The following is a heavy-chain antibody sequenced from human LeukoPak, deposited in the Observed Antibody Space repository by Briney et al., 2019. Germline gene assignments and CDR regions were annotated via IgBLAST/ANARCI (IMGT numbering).Heavy chain of an antibody. Sequence: GGSLRLSCAASGFTFSSYAMSWVRQAPGKGLEWVSAISGSGGSTYYADSVKGRFTISRDNSKNTLYLQMNSLRAEDTAVYYCAKDLPLWFGELSEPRFDPWGQGTLVTVSS. D-gene: IGHD3-10*01. J-gene: IGHJ5*02. CDR1: GFTFSSYA. CDR2: ISGSGGST. V-gene: IGHV3-23*01. CDR3: AKDLPLWFGELSEPRFDP.